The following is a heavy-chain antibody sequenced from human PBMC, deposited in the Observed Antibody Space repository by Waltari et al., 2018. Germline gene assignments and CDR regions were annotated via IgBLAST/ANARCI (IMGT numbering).Heavy chain of an antibody. CDR2: TSASSGST. CDR3: TKMRRNLPRDIIDN. Sequence: VQRGESLRLSCAVSGFIFSRFAMSWVRHTPGKGLEWVAGTSASSGSTYYADSVQGRFTISRDNSKKRVFLQMNSLRAEDTATYYCTKMRRNLPRDIIDNWGQGTQVIIAS. V-gene: IGHV3-23*01. CDR1: GFIFSRFA. J-gene: IGHJ4*02.